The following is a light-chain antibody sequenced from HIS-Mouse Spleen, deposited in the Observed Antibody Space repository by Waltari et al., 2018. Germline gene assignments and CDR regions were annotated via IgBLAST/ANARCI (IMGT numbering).Light chain of an antibody. CDR2: DVS. CDR1: SSDVGCYNY. CDR3: CSYAGSYTLV. J-gene: IGLJ2*01. V-gene: IGLV2-11*01. Sequence: QSALTQPRSVSGSPGQSVTISCTGTSSDVGCYNYVSWYQQHPGKAPKLMSYDVSKRPAGVPDRFSGAKSGNTASLTISGLQAEDEADYYCCSYAGSYTLVFGGGTKLTVL.